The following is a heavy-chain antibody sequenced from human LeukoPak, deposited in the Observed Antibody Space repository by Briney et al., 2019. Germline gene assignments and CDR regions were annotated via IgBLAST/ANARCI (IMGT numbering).Heavy chain of an antibody. V-gene: IGHV3-23*01. CDR2: ISGSGGST. CDR1: GFTFSSYA. Sequence: GGSLRLSCAASGFTFSSYAMSWVRQAPGKGLEWVSAISGSGGSTYYADSVKGRFTISRDNSKNTLYLQMNSLRAENTAVYYCAKVEYCSSTSCRYFDYWGQGTLVTVSS. CDR3: AKVEYCSSTSCRYFDY. D-gene: IGHD2-2*01. J-gene: IGHJ4*02.